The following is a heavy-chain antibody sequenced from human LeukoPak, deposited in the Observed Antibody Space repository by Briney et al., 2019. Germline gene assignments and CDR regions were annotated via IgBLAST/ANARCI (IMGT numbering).Heavy chain of an antibody. D-gene: IGHD7-27*01. J-gene: IGHJ3*01. CDR2: IWHDGSNK. CDR3: AKEVAWGAGGYDV. Sequence: PGGSLRLSCGASGFTFSSYVMHWVRQTPNKGLEWVAVIWHDGSNKFYADSVRGRFTISRDNSKNTMDLQMNSLGADDTAIYYCAKEVAWGAGGYDVWRRGT. V-gene: IGHV3-33*06. CDR1: GFTFSSYV.